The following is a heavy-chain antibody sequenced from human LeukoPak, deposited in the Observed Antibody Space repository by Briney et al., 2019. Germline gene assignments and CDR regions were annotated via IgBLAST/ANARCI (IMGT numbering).Heavy chain of an antibody. CDR1: GGSISSYY. D-gene: IGHD3-22*01. V-gene: IGHV4-59*12. J-gene: IGHJ5*02. Sequence: SETLSLTCTVSGGSISSYYWSWIRQPPGKGLEWIGYIYYSGSTYYNPSLKSRVTISVDTSKNQFSLKLSSVTAADTAVYYCARAVIDSSGYYLGDWFDPWGQGTLVTVSS. CDR3: ARAVIDSSGYYLGDWFDP. CDR2: IYYSGST.